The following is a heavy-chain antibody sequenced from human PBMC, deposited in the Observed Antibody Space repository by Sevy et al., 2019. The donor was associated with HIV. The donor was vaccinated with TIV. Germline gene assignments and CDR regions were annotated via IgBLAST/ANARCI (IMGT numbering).Heavy chain of an antibody. V-gene: IGHV1-2*02. CDR3: ARGRGPGISPALDI. J-gene: IGHJ3*02. Sequence: ASVKVSCKASGYSFTGHFIHWVRQAPGQGLEWMGWINPNNDGTYYAQKFQGRVSMFRDTYPSTAYMDLSELTSDDVATYYCARGRGPGISPALDIWGQGTMVTVSS. CDR2: INPNNDGT. D-gene: IGHD1-1*01. CDR1: GYSFTGHF.